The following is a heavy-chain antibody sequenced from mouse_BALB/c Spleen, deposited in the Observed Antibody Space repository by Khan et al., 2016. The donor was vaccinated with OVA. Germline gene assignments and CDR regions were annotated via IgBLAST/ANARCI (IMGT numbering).Heavy chain of an antibody. CDR2: IYPGSGRT. V-gene: IGHV1-77*01. D-gene: IGHD1-1*01. Sequence: VQLQQSGPELMKPGASVKMSCKASGYIFIDYVISWVKQSTGQGLEWIGEIYPGSGRTDYNERFKGKATLTAEKYTNTAYMQRSSLTSEDSAVYFCARCYDGAWFAYWGQGTPVTVSA. J-gene: IGHJ3*01. CDR3: ARCYDGAWFAY. CDR1: GYIFIDYV.